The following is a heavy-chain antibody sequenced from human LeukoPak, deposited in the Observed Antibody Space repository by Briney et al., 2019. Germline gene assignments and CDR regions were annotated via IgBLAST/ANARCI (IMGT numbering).Heavy chain of an antibody. CDR2: IIKKVNSYTT. CDR3: VRSSSRSDVYFDY. D-gene: IGHD1-26*01. CDR1: GFTFSDHY. V-gene: IGHV3-72*01. J-gene: IGHJ4*02. Sequence: GGSLRLSCAASGFTFSDHYMDWVRQAPGKGLEWVGRIIKKVNSYTTEYAASVTGRFAISRDDSKDSLFLQMYSLKTEDTAVYYCVRSSSRSDVYFDYWGQGTLVAVSS.